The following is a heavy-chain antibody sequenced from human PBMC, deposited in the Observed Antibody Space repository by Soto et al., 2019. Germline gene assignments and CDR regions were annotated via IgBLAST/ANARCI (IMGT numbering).Heavy chain of an antibody. V-gene: IGHV4-30-4*01. Sequence: SETLSLTCTVSGGSISSGDYYWSWIRQPPGKGLEWIGYIYYSGSTYYNPSLKSRVTISVDTSKNQFSLKLSSVTAADTAVYYCASFYDFWSGYPYYYYYGMDVWGQGTTVTVSS. J-gene: IGHJ6*02. D-gene: IGHD3-3*01. CDR1: GGSISSGDYY. CDR3: ASFYDFWSGYPYYYYYGMDV. CDR2: IYYSGST.